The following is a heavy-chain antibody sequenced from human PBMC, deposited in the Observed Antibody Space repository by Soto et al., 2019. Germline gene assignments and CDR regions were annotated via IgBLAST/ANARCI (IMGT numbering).Heavy chain of an antibody. Sequence: EVQLLESGGGLVQPGGSLRLSCAASGFSFSTCAVSWVRQAPGKGLEWVSSISASGDTTHYAESVRGRFTISRDNSRNTLHVQMSSLTAEDTAIYSFAAQATGYFVPFDFWGRGTLVTVSS. CDR2: ISASGDTT. J-gene: IGHJ4*02. V-gene: IGHV3-23*01. D-gene: IGHD3-22*01. CDR3: AAQATGYFVPFDF. CDR1: GFSFSTCA.